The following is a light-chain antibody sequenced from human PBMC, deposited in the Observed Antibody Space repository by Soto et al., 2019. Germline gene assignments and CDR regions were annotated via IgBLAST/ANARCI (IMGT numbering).Light chain of an antibody. Sequence: QSVLTQPPSASGTPGQRVTISCSGSSSNIGSHTVNWYQQLPGTAPKLLIYFNNQRPSGVPDRFSGSKSGTSASLAISGLQSEDEADYHCAAWDDSLNGVVFGGGTKLTVL. CDR3: AAWDDSLNGVV. V-gene: IGLV1-44*01. CDR1: SSNIGSHT. CDR2: FNN. J-gene: IGLJ2*01.